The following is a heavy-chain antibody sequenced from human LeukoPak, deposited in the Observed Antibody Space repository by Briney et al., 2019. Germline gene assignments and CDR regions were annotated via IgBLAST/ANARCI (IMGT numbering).Heavy chain of an antibody. J-gene: IGHJ4*02. Sequence: SETLSLTCTVSGGSISSYYWSWIRQPPGEGLEWIGYIYYSGSTNYSPSLKSRVTISVDTSKNQFSLKVSSVTAADTAVYYCARESRSGDGKYYFDFWGQGALVTVFS. CDR2: IYYSGST. CDR1: GGSISSYY. CDR3: ARESRSGDGKYYFDF. D-gene: IGHD7-27*01. V-gene: IGHV4-59*01.